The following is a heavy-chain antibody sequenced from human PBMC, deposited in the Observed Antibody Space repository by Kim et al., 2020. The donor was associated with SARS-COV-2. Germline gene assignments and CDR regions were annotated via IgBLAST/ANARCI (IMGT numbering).Heavy chain of an antibody. CDR1: GYTFTSYY. CDR3: AREVYFPATTTVTTFGLDP. CDR2: INPSGGST. J-gene: IGHJ5*02. Sequence: ASVKVSCKASGYTFTSYYMHWVRQAPGQGLEWMGIINPSGGSTSYAQKFQGRVTMTRDTSTSTVYMELSSLRSEDTAVYYCAREVYFPATTTVTTFGLDPWGQGTLVTVSS. D-gene: IGHD4-17*01. V-gene: IGHV1-46*01.